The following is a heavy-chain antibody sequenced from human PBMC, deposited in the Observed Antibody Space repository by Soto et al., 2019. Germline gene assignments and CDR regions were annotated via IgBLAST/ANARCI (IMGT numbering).Heavy chain of an antibody. Sequence: SETLSLTCTVSGGSISSGGYYWSWIRQHPGKGLEWIGYIYYSGSTYYNPSLKSRVTISVDTSKNQFSLKLSSVTAADTAVYYCARGLLPNNWFDPWGPGTLVTVSS. V-gene: IGHV4-31*03. D-gene: IGHD3-22*01. CDR1: GGSISSGGYY. J-gene: IGHJ5*02. CDR2: IYYSGST. CDR3: ARGLLPNNWFDP.